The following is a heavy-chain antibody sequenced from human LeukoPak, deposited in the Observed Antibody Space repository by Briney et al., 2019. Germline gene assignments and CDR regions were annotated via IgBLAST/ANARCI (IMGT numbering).Heavy chain of an antibody. CDR3: ARFRDTAMVTPFDY. V-gene: IGHV4-34*01. CDR1: GGSFSGYY. CDR2: INRSGST. D-gene: IGHD5-18*01. J-gene: IGHJ4*02. Sequence: SETLSLTCAVYGGSFSGYYWSWIRQPPGKGLEWIGEINRSGSTNYNPSLKSRVTISVDTSKNQFSLKLSSATAADTAVYYCARFRDTAMVTPFDYWGQGTLVTVSS.